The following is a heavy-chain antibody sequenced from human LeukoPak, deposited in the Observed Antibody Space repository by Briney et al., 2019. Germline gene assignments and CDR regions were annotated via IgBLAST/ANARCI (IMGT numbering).Heavy chain of an antibody. D-gene: IGHD2-15*01. CDR2: VNTNGAAT. J-gene: IGHJ4*02. V-gene: IGHV3-23*01. CDR3: VKGGFNGDFDY. CDR1: GGSISSSSYY. Sequence: ETLSLTCTVSGGSISSSSYYWGWIRQPPGKGLEWISAVNTNGAATYYADSVKGRFTISRDNSKNTVYLQMNSLKAEDTATYYCVKGGFNGDFDYWGQGTLVTVSS.